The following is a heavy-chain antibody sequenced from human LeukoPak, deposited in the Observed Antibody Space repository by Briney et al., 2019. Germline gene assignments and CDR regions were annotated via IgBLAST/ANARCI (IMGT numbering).Heavy chain of an antibody. CDR2: ITGSGAST. J-gene: IGHJ6*02. Sequence: GGSLRLSCAASGFTFSSHAMGWVRQAPGKGLEWVSSITGSGASTYYGDSVKGRFTISRDNSKNTLYLQMNSLRAEDTAVYYCAKPLYLYYDFWSGPYYGMDVWGQGTTVTVSS. D-gene: IGHD3-3*01. CDR3: AKPLYLYYDFWSGPYYGMDV. CDR1: GFTFSSHA. V-gene: IGHV3-23*01.